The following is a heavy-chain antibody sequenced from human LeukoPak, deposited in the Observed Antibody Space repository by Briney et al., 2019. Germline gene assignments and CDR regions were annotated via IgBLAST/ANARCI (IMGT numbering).Heavy chain of an antibody. V-gene: IGHV3-30*03. CDR1: GFTFSSYG. CDR2: ISYDGSNK. CDR3: TTDADYYDSSGYFPDAFDI. J-gene: IGHJ3*02. Sequence: GGSLRLSCAASGFTFSSYGMHWVRQAPGKGLEWVAVISYDGSNKYYADSVKGRFTISRDNSKNTLYLQMNSLRAEDTAVYYCTTDADYYDSSGYFPDAFDIWGQGTMVTVSS. D-gene: IGHD3-22*01.